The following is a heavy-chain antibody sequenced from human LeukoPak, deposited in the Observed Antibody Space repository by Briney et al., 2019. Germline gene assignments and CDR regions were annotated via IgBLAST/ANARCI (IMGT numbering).Heavy chain of an antibody. D-gene: IGHD5-24*01. CDR2: VSSHGTDG. V-gene: IGHV3-30*01. CDR1: EFTFSNYA. J-gene: IGHJ4*02. Sequence: QPGRSLRLSCAVSEFTFSNYAMHWVRQAPGKGLEWVAVVSSHGTDGYYADSVRGRFTISRDNSKNTLYLQIDSLRPEDTAIYYYTRDAYNFNDFDYWGQRTLVTVSS. CDR3: TRDAYNFNDFDY.